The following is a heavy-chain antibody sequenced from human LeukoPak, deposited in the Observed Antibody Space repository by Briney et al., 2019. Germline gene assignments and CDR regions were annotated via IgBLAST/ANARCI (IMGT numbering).Heavy chain of an antibody. CDR1: GFTFSSYW. CDR3: ARLIVATIFSWYFDL. CDR2: IKGDGSEK. Sequence: PGGSLRLSCAASGFTFSSYWMTWVRQAPGKGLEWVGNIKGDGSEKYYVDSVKGRFTISRDNARNSLYLQMNSLRAEDTAVYYCARLIVATIFSWYFDLWGRGTLVTVSS. J-gene: IGHJ2*01. V-gene: IGHV3-7*01. D-gene: IGHD5-12*01.